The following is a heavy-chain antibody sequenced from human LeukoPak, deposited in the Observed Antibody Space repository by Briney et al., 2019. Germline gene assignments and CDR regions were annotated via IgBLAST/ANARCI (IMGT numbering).Heavy chain of an antibody. CDR2: IYYSGNT. D-gene: IGHD2/OR15-2a*01. CDR3: ARFRYFVSDI. Sequence: PSETLSLTCTVSGASISSYYWNWIRQPPGKGLEWIGYIYYSGNTNYNPSLKSRVTMSVDTSKNQFSLKVTSVTAADTAVYYCARFRYFVSDIWGQGTMVTVSS. V-gene: IGHV4-59*12. CDR1: GASISSYY. J-gene: IGHJ3*02.